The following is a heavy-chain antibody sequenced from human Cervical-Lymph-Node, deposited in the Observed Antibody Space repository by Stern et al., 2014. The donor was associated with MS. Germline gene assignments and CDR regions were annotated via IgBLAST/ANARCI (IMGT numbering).Heavy chain of an antibody. V-gene: IGHV3-30*03. CDR1: GFSFSNSG. Sequence: QMQLVQSGGGVVQPGRPLTLSCAAFGFSFSNSGMHWVRQAPGKGLEWGAVMTLVGGNKKIGDSVKCRFSISRDMANNTLFLQMNSLRPEDTAVYYCMGVGDAMHVWGQGTTVIVSS. CDR3: MGVGDAMHV. CDR2: MTLVGGNK. J-gene: IGHJ6*02.